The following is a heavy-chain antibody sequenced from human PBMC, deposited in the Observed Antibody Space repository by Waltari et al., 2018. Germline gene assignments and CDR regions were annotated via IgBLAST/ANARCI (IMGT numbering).Heavy chain of an antibody. D-gene: IGHD2-15*01. Sequence: QVQLVQSGAEVKKPGASVKVSCKASGYTFTSYDLNWVLQATGQGLEWMGWMNPNSGNTGYAQKFQGRVTMTRNTSISTAYMELSSLRSEDTAVYYCARGPRRIFWFDPWGQGTLVTVSS. CDR3: ARGPRRIFWFDP. CDR1: GYTFTSYD. CDR2: MNPNSGNT. J-gene: IGHJ5*02. V-gene: IGHV1-8*01.